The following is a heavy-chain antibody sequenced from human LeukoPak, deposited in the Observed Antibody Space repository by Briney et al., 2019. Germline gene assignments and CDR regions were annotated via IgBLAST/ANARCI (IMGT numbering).Heavy chain of an antibody. CDR3: TQQGGNPAY. V-gene: IGHV3-74*01. D-gene: IGHD1-14*01. J-gene: IGHJ4*02. Sequence: GGSLRLSCAASGLTFSSHWMHWVRQAPGKGLVWVSRITNDGSSTTYADSVKGRFTISRDNAKNMLYLQVNSLRAEDTAVYCATQQGGNPAYWGQGTLVTVSS. CDR2: ITNDGSST. CDR1: GLTFSSHW.